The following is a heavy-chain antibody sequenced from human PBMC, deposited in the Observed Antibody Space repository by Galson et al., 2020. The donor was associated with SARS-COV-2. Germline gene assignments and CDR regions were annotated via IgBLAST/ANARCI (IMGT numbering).Heavy chain of an antibody. V-gene: IGHV4-38-2*02. CDR1: GVSISSGPF. D-gene: IGHD1-26*01. Sequence: SETLSLPCTVSGVSISSGPFWGWIRQPPEKGLEWIGLLYHSGSTYYNPSLKSQVTISVNTSKNQCSRKLTSGSAADTGVYYCARDRGVDGGSAEDFYRWGRGARVTFSS. CDR3: ARDRGVDGGSAEDFYR. CDR2: LYHSGST. J-gene: IGHJ2*01.